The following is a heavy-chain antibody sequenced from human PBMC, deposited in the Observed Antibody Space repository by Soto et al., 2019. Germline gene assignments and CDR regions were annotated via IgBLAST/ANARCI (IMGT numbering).Heavy chain of an antibody. CDR3: ARMYNSGFYRPEGDYYFYGMDV. D-gene: IGHD5-12*01. CDR2: MYISGST. J-gene: IGHJ6*02. CDR1: GGSIRDYY. Sequence: QVQLQESGPGLVKPSETLSVTCSVSGGSIRDYYWSWIRQPAGKGLEWIGRMYISGSTKYNPSLKSRVTMSADTSVNQFSLTLISVTAADTGTYYCARMYNSGFYRPEGDYYFYGMDVWGQGTTVTVSS. V-gene: IGHV4-4*07.